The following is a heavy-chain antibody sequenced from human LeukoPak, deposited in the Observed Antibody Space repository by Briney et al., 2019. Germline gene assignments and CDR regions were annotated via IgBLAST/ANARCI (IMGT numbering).Heavy chain of an antibody. D-gene: IGHD1-7*01. J-gene: IGHJ6*02. CDR2: ISCTNRYR. V-gene: IGHV3-21*04. Sequence: GGSLRLSCAASGFTFSNYSMNWVRQAAGKGLEWVASISCTNRYRNYADSVQGRFTISRDNAKTSLYLQMNSLGAEDTALYYCARVGNWNYGSVQEYHYNAMDVWGQGTTVTVSS. CDR1: GFTFSNYS. CDR3: ARVGNWNYGSVQEYHYNAMDV.